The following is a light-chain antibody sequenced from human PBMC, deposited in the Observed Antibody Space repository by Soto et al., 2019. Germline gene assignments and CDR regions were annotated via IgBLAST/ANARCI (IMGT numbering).Light chain of an antibody. V-gene: IGLV2-8*01. J-gene: IGLJ2*01. CDR2: EVS. Sequence: QPVLTQPPSASGSPGQSVTISCTGTSSDVGGYNYVSWYRQHPGKAPKLMIYEVSKRPSGVPDRFSGSKSGNTASLTVSGLQAEDEADYYCSSYAGSNNLVVFGGGTKLTVL. CDR3: SSYAGSNNLVV. CDR1: SSDVGGYNY.